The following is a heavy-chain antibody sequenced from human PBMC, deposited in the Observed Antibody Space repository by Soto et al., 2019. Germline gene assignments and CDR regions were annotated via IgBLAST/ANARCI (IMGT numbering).Heavy chain of an antibody. D-gene: IGHD3-3*01. J-gene: IGHJ6*02. V-gene: IGHV3-30-3*01. Sequence: QVQLVESGGGVVQPGRSLRLSCAASGFTFSSYAMHWVRQAPGKGLGWVALISYDGSNKYYADSVKGRFTISRDNSKNTLYLQMYSLRGEDTAVYYCAFLVGYYGMDVWGQGTKVTVPS. CDR2: ISYDGSNK. CDR1: GFTFSSYA. CDR3: AFLVGYYGMDV.